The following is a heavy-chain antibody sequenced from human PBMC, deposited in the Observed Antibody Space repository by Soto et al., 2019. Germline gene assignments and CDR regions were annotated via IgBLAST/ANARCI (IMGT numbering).Heavy chain of an antibody. D-gene: IGHD5-12*01. Sequence: PGGSLRLSCAASGFTFSSYSMNWVRQAPGKGLEWVSSISSSSSYIYYADSVKGRFTISRDNAKNSLYLQMNSLRAEDTAVYYCARDQVATIRYFDYWGQGTLVTVSS. V-gene: IGHV3-21*01. CDR1: GFTFSSYS. J-gene: IGHJ4*02. CDR2: ISSSSSYI. CDR3: ARDQVATIRYFDY.